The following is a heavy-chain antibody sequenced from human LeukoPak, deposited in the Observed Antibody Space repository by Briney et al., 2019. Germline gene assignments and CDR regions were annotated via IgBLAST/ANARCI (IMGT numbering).Heavy chain of an antibody. D-gene: IGHD4-17*01. J-gene: IGHJ4*02. Sequence: SETLSLTCAVYGGSFSVYHWSWIRQPPGKGLEWIGEINHSGSTNYIPSLKSRVTISIDTSKSQFSLKLSSVTAADTAVYYCARMSPRLRRLTVTTSKGFDYWGQGTLVTVSS. CDR2: INHSGST. CDR1: GGSFSVYH. V-gene: IGHV4-34*01. CDR3: ARMSPRLRRLTVTTSKGFDY.